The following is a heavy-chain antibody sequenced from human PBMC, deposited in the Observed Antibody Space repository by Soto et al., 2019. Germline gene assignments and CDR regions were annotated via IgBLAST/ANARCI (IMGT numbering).Heavy chain of an antibody. D-gene: IGHD3-3*01. J-gene: IGHJ6*02. Sequence: EVQLVESGGGLVQPGGSLKLSCAASGFTFSGSAMHWVRQASGKGLEWVGRIRSKANSYATAYAASVKGRFTISRDDSKNTAYLQMNSLKTEDTAVYYCTRPDSGLRFLGGDVWGQGTTVTVSS. CDR3: TRPDSGLRFLGGDV. V-gene: IGHV3-73*02. CDR2: IRSKANSYAT. CDR1: GFTFSGSA.